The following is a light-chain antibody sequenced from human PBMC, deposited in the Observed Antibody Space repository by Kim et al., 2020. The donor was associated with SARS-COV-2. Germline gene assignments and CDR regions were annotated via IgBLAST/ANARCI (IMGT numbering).Light chain of an antibody. CDR1: QSTNTR. V-gene: IGKV1-5*03. J-gene: IGKJ1*01. CDR2: RAS. Sequence: SASVGDRVTITCRASQSTNTRVAWYQQKPGKAPKLLIDRASTLESGVPSRFSGSGAGTDFTLTISSLQPDDFATYCCQQYGYYWAFGQGTKVDIK. CDR3: QQYGYYWA.